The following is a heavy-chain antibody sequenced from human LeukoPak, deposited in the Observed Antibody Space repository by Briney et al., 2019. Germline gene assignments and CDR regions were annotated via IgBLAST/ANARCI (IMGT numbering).Heavy chain of an antibody. CDR1: GGSISSYY. CDR3: ARGATMVRGVTYYFDY. V-gene: IGHV4-59*12. Sequence: SETLSLTCTVSGGSISSYYWSWIRQPPGKGLEWIGYIYHSGSTYYNPSLKSRVTISVDRSKNQFSLKLSSVTAADTAVYYCARGATMVRGVTYYFDYWGQGTLVTVSS. J-gene: IGHJ4*02. D-gene: IGHD3-10*01. CDR2: IYHSGST.